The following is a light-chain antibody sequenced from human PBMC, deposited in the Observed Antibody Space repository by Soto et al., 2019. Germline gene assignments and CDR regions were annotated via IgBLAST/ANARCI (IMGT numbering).Light chain of an antibody. CDR3: QHYVERSPIT. CDR2: GAS. V-gene: IGKV3-20*01. Sequence: EIVMTQSPGTVSLSPGERATLSCRASQSVSSRLAWYQQKPGQAPRLLISGASSRATGIPDRFSGSGSGTDFTLTISRLEPEDFALYYCQHYVERSPITFGQGTRLEIK. CDR1: QSVSSR. J-gene: IGKJ5*01.